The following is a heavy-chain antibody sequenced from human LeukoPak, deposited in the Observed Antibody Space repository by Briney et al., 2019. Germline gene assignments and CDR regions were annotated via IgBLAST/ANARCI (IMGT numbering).Heavy chain of an antibody. CDR3: ARFYYDSSGYYYFDY. CDR2: IYYSGST. V-gene: IGHV4-59*01. Sequence: SETLSPTCTVSGGSISSYYWSWIRQPPGKGLEWIGYIYYSGSTNYNPSLKSRVTISVDTSKNQFSLKLSSVTAADTAVYYCARFYYDSSGYYYFDYWGQGTLVTVSS. CDR1: GGSISSYY. D-gene: IGHD3-22*01. J-gene: IGHJ4*02.